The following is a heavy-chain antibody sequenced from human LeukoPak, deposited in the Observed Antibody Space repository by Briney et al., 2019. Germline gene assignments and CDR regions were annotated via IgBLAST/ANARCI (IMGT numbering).Heavy chain of an antibody. D-gene: IGHD3-3*01. Sequence: GGSLRLSCAASGFTFSSYGMHWVRQAPGKGLEWVAVIWYDGSNKYYADSVKGRFTISRDHSKNTLYLQMNSLRAEDTAVYYCAKEYTIFGVASWFDPWGQGTLVTVSS. CDR1: GFTFSSYG. CDR3: AKEYTIFGVASWFDP. CDR2: IWYDGSNK. V-gene: IGHV3-33*06. J-gene: IGHJ5*02.